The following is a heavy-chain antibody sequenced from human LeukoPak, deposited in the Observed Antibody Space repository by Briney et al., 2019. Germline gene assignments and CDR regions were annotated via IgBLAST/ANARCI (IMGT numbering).Heavy chain of an antibody. J-gene: IGHJ6*03. CDR1: GGSFSGYY. CDR3: ARGGERPMDV. D-gene: IGHD3-10*01. CDR2: INHSGST. V-gene: IGHV4-34*01. Sequence: SETLSLTCAVYGGSFSGYYWSWIRQPPGKGLEWIGEINHSGSTNYNPSLKSRVTISVDTSKNHFSLKLSSVTAADTAVYYCARGGERPMDVWGKGTTVTVSS.